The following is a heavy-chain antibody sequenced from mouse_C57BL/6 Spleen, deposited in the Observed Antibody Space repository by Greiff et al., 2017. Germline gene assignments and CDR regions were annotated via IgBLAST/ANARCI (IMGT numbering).Heavy chain of an antibody. V-gene: IGHV1-80*01. CDR2: IYPGDGDT. Sequence: QVQLQQSGAELVKPGASVKISCKASGYAFSSYWMNWVKQRPGKGLEWIGQIYPGDGDTTYNGKFKGKATLTADKSSSTAYMQLSSLTSEDSAVYFCARRYYGYDAWYFDYWGQGTTLTVSS. D-gene: IGHD2-2*01. CDR1: GYAFSSYW. CDR3: ARRYYGYDAWYFDY. J-gene: IGHJ2*01.